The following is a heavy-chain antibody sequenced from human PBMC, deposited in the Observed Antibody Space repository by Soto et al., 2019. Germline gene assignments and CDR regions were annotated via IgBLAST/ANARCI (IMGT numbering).Heavy chain of an antibody. CDR2: INTGDGYT. CDR1: GYTFTSYA. J-gene: IGHJ4*02. Sequence: QVQLVQSGAEEKEPGASVKVSCKASGYTFTSYAMHWVRQAPGQRLEWMGRINTGDGYTKYSQKFQGRLTLTRDTSANTAYMDLSSLRSEDTAVYYCARGCITMSCFHDWGQGTLVTVSS. D-gene: IGHD3-22*01. CDR3: ARGCITMSCFHD. V-gene: IGHV1-3*04.